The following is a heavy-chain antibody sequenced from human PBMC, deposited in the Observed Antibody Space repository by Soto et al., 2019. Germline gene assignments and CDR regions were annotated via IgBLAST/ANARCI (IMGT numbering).Heavy chain of an antibody. CDR3: AREKYCSSTSCFHGQFDP. Sequence: HPGGSLRLSCAASGFTFSSYGMHWVRQAPGKGLEWVAVIWYDGSNKYYADSVKGRFTISRDNSKNTLYLQMNSLRAEDTAVYYCAREKYCSSTSCFHGQFDPWGQGTLVTVSS. D-gene: IGHD2-2*01. CDR1: GFTFSSYG. J-gene: IGHJ5*02. CDR2: IWYDGSNK. V-gene: IGHV3-33*01.